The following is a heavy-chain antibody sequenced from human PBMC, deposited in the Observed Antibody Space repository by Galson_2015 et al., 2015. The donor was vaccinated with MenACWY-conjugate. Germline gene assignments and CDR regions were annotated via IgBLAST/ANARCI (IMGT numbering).Heavy chain of an antibody. J-gene: IGHJ4*02. CDR3: ARHSVYNDFWSGSDY. Sequence: QSGAEVKKPGESLKISCKGSGYSFTSYWIGWVRQMPGKGLEWMGIIYPGDSDTRYSPSFQGQVTISADKSISTAYLQWSSLKASDTAMYYCARHSVYNDFWSGSDYWGQGTLVTVSS. CDR1: GYSFTSYW. V-gene: IGHV5-51*01. D-gene: IGHD3-3*01. CDR2: IYPGDSDT.